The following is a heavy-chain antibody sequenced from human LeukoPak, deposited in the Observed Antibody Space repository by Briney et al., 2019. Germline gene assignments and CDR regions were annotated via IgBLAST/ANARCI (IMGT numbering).Heavy chain of an antibody. CDR3: ARGDCSSTICYSPMDV. CDR2: IYRSGST. Sequence: SDTLSLTCTVSGYSISSGYYWVWIRQTPGKGLEWIGSIYRSGSTNYNPSLKSRVTISVDTSKNQFSLKVNSVTAADTALYYCARGDCSSTICYSPMDVWGKGTTVTVSS. D-gene: IGHD2-2*01. V-gene: IGHV4-38-2*02. J-gene: IGHJ6*03. CDR1: GYSISSGYY.